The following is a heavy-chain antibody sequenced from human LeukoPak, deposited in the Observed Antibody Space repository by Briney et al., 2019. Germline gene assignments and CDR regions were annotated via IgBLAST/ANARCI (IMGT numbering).Heavy chain of an antibody. CDR2: INPSGGST. CDR3: ATGYSPQYNWFDP. J-gene: IGHJ5*02. D-gene: IGHD2-15*01. CDR1: GYTFTSYY. V-gene: IGHV1-46*01. Sequence: ASVKVSCKASGYTFTSYYMHWVRQAPGQGLEWMGIINPSGGSTSYAQKFQGRVTMTEDTSTDTAYMELSSLRSEDTAVYYCATGYSPQYNWFDPWGQGTLVTVSS.